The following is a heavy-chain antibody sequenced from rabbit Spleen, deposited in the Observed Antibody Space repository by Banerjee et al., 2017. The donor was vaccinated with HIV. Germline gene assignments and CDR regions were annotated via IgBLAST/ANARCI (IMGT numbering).Heavy chain of an antibody. CDR1: GFDFSNYE. CDR2: IDPIFGNT. D-gene: IGHD2-1*01. CDR3: VRDQAGDADYGPYYLNL. V-gene: IGHV1S47*01. Sequence: QEQLVESGGGLVQPGGSLKLSCKASGFDFSNYEVSWFHQAPGKGLEWMGYIDPIFGNTYYANWVNGRFTISILNAQNTLYLQLSSLTAADTSTYFCVRDQAGDADYGPYYLNLWGPGTLVPVS. J-gene: IGHJ4*01.